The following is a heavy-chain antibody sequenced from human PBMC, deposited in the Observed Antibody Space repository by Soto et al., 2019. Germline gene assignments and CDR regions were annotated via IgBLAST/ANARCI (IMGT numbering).Heavy chain of an antibody. CDR3: VRPRPSGENYGMDV. J-gene: IGHJ6*02. Sequence: GGSLRLSCVASGLTVSHNYMAWVRQAPEMGLEWVSILYTEGTTYYADSVKGRFTISRDSSKNTLFLQMDSLRAEDTAVYYCVRPRPSGENYGMDVWGQGTTVTISS. CDR2: LYTEGTT. D-gene: IGHD3-16*01. CDR1: GLTVSHNY. V-gene: IGHV3-53*01.